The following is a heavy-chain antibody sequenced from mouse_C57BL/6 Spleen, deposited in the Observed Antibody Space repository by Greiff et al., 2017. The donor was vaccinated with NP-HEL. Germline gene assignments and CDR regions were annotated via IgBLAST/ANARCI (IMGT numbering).Heavy chain of an antibody. Sequence: EVKLVESGPGLVKPSQSLSLTCSVTGYSITSGYYWNWIRQFPGNKLEWMGYISYDGSNNYNPSLKNRISITRDTSKNQFFLKLNSVTTEDTATYYCARGDYDFRAWFAYWGRGTLVTVSA. V-gene: IGHV3-6*01. J-gene: IGHJ3*01. D-gene: IGHD2-4*01. CDR1: GYSITSGYY. CDR3: ARGDYDFRAWFAY. CDR2: ISYDGSN.